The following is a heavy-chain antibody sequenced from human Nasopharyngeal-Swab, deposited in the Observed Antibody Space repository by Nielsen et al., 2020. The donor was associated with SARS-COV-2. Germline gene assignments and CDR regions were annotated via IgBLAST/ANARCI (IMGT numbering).Heavy chain of an antibody. Sequence: CIRHPPGKGLEWIGSIYYSGSTYYNPSLKSRVTISVDTSKNRFSLKLSSVTAADTAVYYCARHVSSSWYAAVAGIRAFDYWGQGTLVTVSS. V-gene: IGHV4-39*01. J-gene: IGHJ4*02. CDR3: ARHVSSSWYAAVAGIRAFDY. CDR2: IYYSGST. D-gene: IGHD6-13*01.